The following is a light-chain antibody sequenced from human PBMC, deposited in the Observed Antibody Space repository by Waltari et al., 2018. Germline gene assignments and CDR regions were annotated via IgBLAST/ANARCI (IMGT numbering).Light chain of an antibody. Sequence: EIRMPHSPATLSVSPGERATLSRRASQSVSSNLAWYQQKPGQAPRLLIYGASTRATGIPARFSGSGSGTEFTLTISSLQSEDFAVYYCQQYNNWPETFGQGTKVEIK. V-gene: IGKV3-15*01. J-gene: IGKJ1*01. CDR1: QSVSSN. CDR3: QQYNNWPET. CDR2: GAS.